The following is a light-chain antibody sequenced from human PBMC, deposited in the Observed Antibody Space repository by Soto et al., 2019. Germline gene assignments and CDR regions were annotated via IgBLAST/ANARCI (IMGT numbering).Light chain of an antibody. Sequence: ERVMTQSPATLSVAPGEKATLSCRASQTVSNNLAWYQQKAGQAPRHLIYFATTRATGIPARFSGSGSGTEFTLAISTLQSEDFAVYYCQQYNEWPLTFGGGTKVETK. CDR2: FAT. J-gene: IGKJ4*01. CDR3: QQYNEWPLT. CDR1: QTVSNN. V-gene: IGKV3-15*01.